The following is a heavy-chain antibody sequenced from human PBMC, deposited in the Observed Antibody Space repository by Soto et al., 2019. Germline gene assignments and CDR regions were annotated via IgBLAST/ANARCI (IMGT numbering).Heavy chain of an antibody. Sequence: ASVKVSCKASGYTFTGYYMHWVRQAPGQGLEWMGWINPNSGGTNYAQKFQGWVTMTRDTSISTAYMELSRLRSDDMAVYYCAREMIAAATYYFDYWDQGTLVTVSS. D-gene: IGHD6-13*01. V-gene: IGHV1-2*04. CDR1: GYTFTGYY. J-gene: IGHJ4*02. CDR2: INPNSGGT. CDR3: AREMIAAATYYFDY.